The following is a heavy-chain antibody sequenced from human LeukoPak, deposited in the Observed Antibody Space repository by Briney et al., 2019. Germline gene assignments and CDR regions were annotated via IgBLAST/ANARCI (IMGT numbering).Heavy chain of an antibody. CDR3: ARDASNLYYYYYGMDV. V-gene: IGHV3-48*02. Sequence: GGSLRLSCAASGFTFSSYSMNWVRQAPGKGLEWASYISSSSSTIYYADSVKGRFTISRDNVKNSLYLQMNSLRDEDTAVYYCARDASNLYYYYYGMDVWGQGTTVTVPS. CDR2: ISSSSSTI. CDR1: GFTFSSYS. J-gene: IGHJ6*02.